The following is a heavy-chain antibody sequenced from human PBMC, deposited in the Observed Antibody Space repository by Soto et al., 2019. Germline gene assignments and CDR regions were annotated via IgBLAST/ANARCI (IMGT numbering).Heavy chain of an antibody. Sequence: SETLSLTCTVSGGSISSSSYYWGWIRQPPGKGLEWIGSIYYSGSTYYNPSLKSRVTISVDTSKNQFSLKLSSVTAADTAVYYCARHITSGVDTANWFDPWGQGTLVTVSS. CDR2: IYYSGST. CDR1: GGSISSSSYY. V-gene: IGHV4-39*01. D-gene: IGHD5-18*01. J-gene: IGHJ5*02. CDR3: ARHITSGVDTANWFDP.